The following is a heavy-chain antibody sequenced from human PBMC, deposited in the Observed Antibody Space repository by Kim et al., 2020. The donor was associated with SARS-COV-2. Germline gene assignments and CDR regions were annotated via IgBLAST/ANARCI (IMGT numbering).Heavy chain of an antibody. V-gene: IGHV4-34*01. D-gene: IGHD4-17*01. CDR1: GGSFSGYY. J-gene: IGHJ4*02. CDR2: INHSGST. Sequence: SETLSLTCAVYGGSFSGYYWSWIRQPPGKGLEWIGEINHSGSTNYNPSLKSRVTISVDTSKNQFSLKLSSVTAADTAVYYCARVRGYGDYQGDYWGQGTLVTVSS. CDR3: ARVRGYGDYQGDY.